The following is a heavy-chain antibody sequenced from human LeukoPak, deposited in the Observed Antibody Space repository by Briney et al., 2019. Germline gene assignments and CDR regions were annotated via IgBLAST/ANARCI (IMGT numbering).Heavy chain of an antibody. J-gene: IGHJ3*02. CDR2: IIPIFGTA. CDR3: ARAEVGATLNDAFDI. Sequence: SVKVSCKASGGTFSSYAISWVRPAPGQGLEWMGGIIPIFGTANYAQKFQGRVTITADESTSTAYMELSSLRSEDTAVYYCARAEVGATLNDAFDIWGQGTMVTVSS. CDR1: GGTFSSYA. V-gene: IGHV1-69*13. D-gene: IGHD1-26*01.